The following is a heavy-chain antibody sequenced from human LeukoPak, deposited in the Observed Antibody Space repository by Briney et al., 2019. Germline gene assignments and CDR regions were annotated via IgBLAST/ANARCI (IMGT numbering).Heavy chain of an antibody. J-gene: IGHJ4*02. CDR2: ITWNSDRK. CDR3: ATPPDYGDDY. V-gene: IGHV3-9*01. Sequence: GGSLRLSCAASGFTFDDYAMHWVRQAPGKGLEWVSGITWNSDRKGYADSVKGRFTISRDNAKNSLYLQMNSLRAEDTAVYYCATPPDYGDDYWGQGTLVTVPS. CDR1: GFTFDDYA. D-gene: IGHD4-17*01.